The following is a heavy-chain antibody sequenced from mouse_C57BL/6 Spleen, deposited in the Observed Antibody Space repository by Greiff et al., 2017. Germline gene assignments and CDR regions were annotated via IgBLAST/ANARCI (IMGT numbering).Heavy chain of an antibody. CDR2: IGAGSGST. Sequence: VKLQESGAELVKPGASVKISCKASGYTITDSYINWVQQRPGQGLVGIEKIGAGSGSTCYNEKFKGKATLTAYKCSSTDYIQLSSLTSKDSAVYFCARAHGYDPYFDCWCQGTTLTVSS. CDR1: GYTITDSY. D-gene: IGHD2-2*01. J-gene: IGHJ2*01. CDR3: ARAHGYDPYFDC. V-gene: IGHV1-77*01.